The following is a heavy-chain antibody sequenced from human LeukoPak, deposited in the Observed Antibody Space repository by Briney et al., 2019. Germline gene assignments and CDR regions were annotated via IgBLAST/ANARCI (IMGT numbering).Heavy chain of an antibody. Sequence: ASVKVSCKASGYTFTGYYMHWVRQAPGQGLEWMGWINPNSGGTNYSQKFPGRGTMTRDTSISTAYMELSRLRSDDTAVYYCAREDRSGSYDYWGQGTLVTVSS. V-gene: IGHV1-2*02. CDR2: INPNSGGT. CDR3: AREDRSGSYDY. D-gene: IGHD1-26*01. J-gene: IGHJ4*02. CDR1: GYTFTGYY.